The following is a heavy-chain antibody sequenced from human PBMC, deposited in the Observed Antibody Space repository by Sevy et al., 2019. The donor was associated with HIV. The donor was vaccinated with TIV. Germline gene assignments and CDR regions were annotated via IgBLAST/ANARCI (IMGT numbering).Heavy chain of an antibody. V-gene: IGHV3-20*04. D-gene: IGHD4-17*01. CDR2: NNWSGAST. Sequence: GGSLRLSCAVSGFTFGDYGMSWVRQAPGKGLEWVSGNNWSGASTDYADTVKGRFTSSRDNAKNALYLQMNNLRAEDTAFYYWARDSSPGTTYFDYWGQGTLVTVSS. CDR1: GFTFGDYG. CDR3: ARDSSPGTTYFDY. J-gene: IGHJ4*02.